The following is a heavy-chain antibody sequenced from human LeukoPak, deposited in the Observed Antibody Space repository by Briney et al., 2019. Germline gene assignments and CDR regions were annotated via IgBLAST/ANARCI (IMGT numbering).Heavy chain of an antibody. CDR1: GFPFSSYW. D-gene: IGHD1-1*01. CDR3: ARLTGTTGFDY. V-gene: IGHV3-7*01. Sequence: GGSLRLSCAASGFPFSSYWMSWVRQAPGKGLEWVANIKQDGSDKYYVDSVKGRFTISRDNARNSLYLQVNSLRADDTAVYYCARLTGTTGFDYWGQGTLVTVSS. CDR2: IKQDGSDK. J-gene: IGHJ4*02.